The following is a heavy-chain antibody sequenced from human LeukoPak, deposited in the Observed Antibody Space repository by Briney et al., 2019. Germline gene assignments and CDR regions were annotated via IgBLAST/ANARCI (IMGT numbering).Heavy chain of an antibody. Sequence: PGGSLRLSCAASGFTFSNAWMSWVRQAPGKGLEWVGRIKSKTDGGTTDYAAPVKGRFTISRDDSKNTLYLQMNSLKTEDTAVYYCTTDGYYYDSSGYYYPNFDYWGQGTLVTVSS. CDR1: GFTFSNAW. D-gene: IGHD3-22*01. J-gene: IGHJ4*02. CDR2: IKSKTDGGTT. V-gene: IGHV3-15*01. CDR3: TTDGYYYDSSGYYYPNFDY.